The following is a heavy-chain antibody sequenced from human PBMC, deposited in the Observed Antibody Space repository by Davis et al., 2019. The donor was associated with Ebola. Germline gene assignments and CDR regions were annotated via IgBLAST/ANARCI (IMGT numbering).Heavy chain of an antibody. CDR2: ISFTGTT. CDR3: AREDGLIPDAFHI. D-gene: IGHD2-2*02. J-gene: IGHJ3*02. V-gene: IGHV4-31*03. Sequence: PSETLSLTCSVSGGSITSGGYYWSWIRQQPGKGLEWIGYISFTGTTYYNPSLKTRLTISLDISENHFSLKLNSVTAADTAVYYCAREDGLIPDAFHIWGQGTMVTVSS. CDR1: GGSITSGGYY.